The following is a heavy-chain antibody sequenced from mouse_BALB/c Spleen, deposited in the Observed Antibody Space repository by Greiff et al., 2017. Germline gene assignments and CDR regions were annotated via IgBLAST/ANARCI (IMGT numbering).Heavy chain of an antibody. J-gene: IGHJ3*01. CDR2: ISNGGGST. V-gene: IGHV5-12-2*01. D-gene: IGHD1-1*01. CDR1: GFTFSSYT. Sequence: EVMLVESGGGLVQPGGSLKLPCAASGFTFSSYTMSWVRQTPEKRLEWVAYISNGGGSTYYPDTVKGRFTISRDNAKNTLYLQMSSLKSEDTAMYYCARHYYGSSYEAWFAYWGQGTLVTVSA. CDR3: ARHYYGSSYEAWFAY.